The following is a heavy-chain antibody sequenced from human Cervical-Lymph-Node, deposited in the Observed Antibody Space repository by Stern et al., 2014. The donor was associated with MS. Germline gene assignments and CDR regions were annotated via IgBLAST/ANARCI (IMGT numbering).Heavy chain of an antibody. CDR3: TRTRVTDPFDP. V-gene: IGHV3-49*03. D-gene: IGHD2-21*02. Sequence: EVQLVESGGGLVQPGRSLRLSCTASGFTFGDYGMSWFRQATGKGLEWGGFIRGTPYGGTTEYAASVKGSFIISRDDSKSIAYLQMNSLKTEDTAVYYCTRTRVTDPFDPWGQGTLVTVSS. CDR1: GFTFGDYG. CDR2: IRGTPYGGTT. J-gene: IGHJ5*02.